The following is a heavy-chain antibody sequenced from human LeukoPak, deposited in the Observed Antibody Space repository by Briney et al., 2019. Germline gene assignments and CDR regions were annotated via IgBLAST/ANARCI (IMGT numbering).Heavy chain of an antibody. CDR1: GYTFTGYY. V-gene: IGHV1-2*02. CDR2: MNPKSGGT. Sequence: PQASVKASCKASGYTFTGYYVHWVRQAPGQGLEWMGWMNPKSGGTNYAQKFEARVTMNRDTSISTAYMELSRLRFDDTAVYYCARSPDILTGEKFDYWGQGTLVTVSS. CDR3: ARSPDILTGEKFDY. D-gene: IGHD3-9*01. J-gene: IGHJ4*02.